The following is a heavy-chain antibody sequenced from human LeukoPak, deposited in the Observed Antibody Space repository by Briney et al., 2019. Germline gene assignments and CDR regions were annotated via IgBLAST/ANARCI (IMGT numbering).Heavy chain of an antibody. Sequence: GGSLRLSCAASGFTFRNYVIHWVRQAPGKGLEWVAVTSSDLNVKLYADSVKGRFTISRDNSRSTLYLQMNSLRPEDTAIYYCARAEAEYSSSRLAEPIDYWGQGTLVTVSS. J-gene: IGHJ4*02. CDR2: TSSDLNVK. V-gene: IGHV3-30-3*01. CDR1: GFTFRNYV. D-gene: IGHD6-6*01. CDR3: ARAEAEYSSSRLAEPIDY.